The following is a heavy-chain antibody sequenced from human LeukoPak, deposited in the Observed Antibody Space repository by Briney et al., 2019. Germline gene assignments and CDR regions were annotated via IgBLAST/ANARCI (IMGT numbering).Heavy chain of an antibody. Sequence: TSETLSLTCTVSGSSISSSSYYWGWIRQPPGKGLEWIGSIYYSGSTYYNPSLKSRVTISVDTSKNQFSLKLSSVTAADTAVYYCARHVDSYGLTYFDYWGQGTLVTVSS. CDR3: ARHVDSYGLTYFDY. J-gene: IGHJ4*02. V-gene: IGHV4-39*01. D-gene: IGHD5-18*01. CDR2: IYYSGST. CDR1: GSSISSSSYY.